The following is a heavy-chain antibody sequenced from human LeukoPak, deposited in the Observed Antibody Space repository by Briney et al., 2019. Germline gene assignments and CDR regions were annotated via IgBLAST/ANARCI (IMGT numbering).Heavy chain of an antibody. CDR3: ARDTYCSGGSCYQQSYYYGMDV. CDR1: GYTFTSYG. D-gene: IGHD2-15*01. V-gene: IGHV1-18*04. J-gene: IGHJ6*04. CDR2: ISAYNGNT. Sequence: GASVKVSCKASGYTFTSYGISWVRQAPGQGLEWMGWISAYNGNTNYAQKLQGRVTMTTDTSTSTAYMELRSLRSDDTAVYYCARDTYCSGGSCYQQSYYYGMDVWGKGTTATVSS.